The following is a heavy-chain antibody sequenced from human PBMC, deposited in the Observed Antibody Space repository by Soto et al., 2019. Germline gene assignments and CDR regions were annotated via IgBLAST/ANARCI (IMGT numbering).Heavy chain of an antibody. CDR3: EGNSSLKWYYMDV. D-gene: IGHD5-12*01. V-gene: IGHV6-1*01. CDR1: GDSVSSNSAA. J-gene: IGHJ6*03. Sequence: PSQTLSLTCVISGDSVSSNSAAWNWIRQSPSRGLEWLGRTYYRSRWYNDYAVSVRSRITVNADTSKNQFSLHLNSVTPEDTAVYYCEGNSSLKWYYMDVWYKGKTVNVS. CDR2: TYYRSRWYN.